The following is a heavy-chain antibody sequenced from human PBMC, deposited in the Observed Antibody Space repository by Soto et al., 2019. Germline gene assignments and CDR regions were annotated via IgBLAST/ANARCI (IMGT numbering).Heavy chain of an antibody. D-gene: IGHD5-12*01. CDR3: ATETSYGGYAY. V-gene: IGHV3-48*01. Sequence: EVQLVESGGGLVQPGGSLRLSCAASGFTFSSYSINWVRQAPGKGLEWVSYISSSSSTIYYADSVRGRFTISRDNAKNPPYLQMNSLRAEDTAVYYCATETSYGGYAYWGRGTLVTVSS. CDR1: GFTFSSYS. J-gene: IGHJ4*02. CDR2: ISSSSSTI.